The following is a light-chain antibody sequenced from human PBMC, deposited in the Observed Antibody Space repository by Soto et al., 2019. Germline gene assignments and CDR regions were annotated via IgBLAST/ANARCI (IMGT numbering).Light chain of an antibody. V-gene: IGKV1-5*01. CDR2: DAS. Sequence: QMTQSPSTLAASLGDRVTITCRASQNIRSRFAWFQQKPGKAPKLLIYDASSLESGVPQRFRGSGSGTEFTLTISSLQPEDFETYYCLQDYNYPWTFGQGTKVDIK. CDR1: QNIRSR. CDR3: LQDYNYPWT. J-gene: IGKJ1*01.